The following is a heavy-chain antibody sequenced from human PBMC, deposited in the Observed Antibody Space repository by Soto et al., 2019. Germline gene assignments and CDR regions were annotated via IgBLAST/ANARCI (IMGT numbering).Heavy chain of an antibody. Sequence: SETLSLTCTVSGGSIYTYSWTWIRQPAGKGLEWIRHIYSSGSANYNPSLKSRVSMSVDTSKNQFSLKLNSVTAADTAVYYCATIVGANDYWGQGTLVTVSS. CDR2: IYSSGSA. CDR1: GGSIYTYS. J-gene: IGHJ4*02. V-gene: IGHV4-4*07. D-gene: IGHD1-26*01. CDR3: ATIVGANDY.